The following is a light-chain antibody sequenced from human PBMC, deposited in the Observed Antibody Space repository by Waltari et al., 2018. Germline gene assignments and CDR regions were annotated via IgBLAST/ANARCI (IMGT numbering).Light chain of an antibody. V-gene: IGLV2-14*01. Sequence: QSALTQPASVSGSPGQSITISCTGTSSDVGGYNLVSWHQKRPGKAPNSKIYEVSNRPSGVSNRVSGSKSGNTASLTISGLQAEDEADYYCTSYITTRGDWVFGGGTKLTVL. CDR2: EVS. J-gene: IGLJ3*02. CDR3: TSYITTRGDWV. CDR1: SSDVGGYNL.